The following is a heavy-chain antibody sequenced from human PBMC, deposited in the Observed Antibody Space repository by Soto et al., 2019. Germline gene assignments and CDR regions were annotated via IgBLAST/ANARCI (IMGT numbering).Heavy chain of an antibody. CDR2: IRSKANSYAT. CDR3: HIAVAGHFDY. CDR1: GFTFSGSA. Sequence: GGSLRLSCAASGFTFSGSAMHWVRQASGKGLEWVGRIRSKANSYATAYAASVKGRFTISRDDSKNTAYLQMNSLKTEDTAVYYCHIAVAGHFDYWGQGTLVTVSS. J-gene: IGHJ4*02. V-gene: IGHV3-73*01. D-gene: IGHD6-19*01.